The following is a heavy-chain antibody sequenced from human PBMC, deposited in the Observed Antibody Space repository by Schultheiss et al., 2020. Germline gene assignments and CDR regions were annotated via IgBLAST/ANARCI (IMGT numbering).Heavy chain of an antibody. CDR1: GGSISSYY. CDR3: ARASGGGIEYFDL. J-gene: IGHJ2*01. CDR2: IYYSGSS. Sequence: SATLSLTCTVSGGSISSYYWSWIRQPPGKGLEWIGYIYYSGSSNYNPSLKSRVTISVDTSKNQYSLKLSSVTAADTAVYYCARASGGGIEYFDLWGRGTLVTVYS. D-gene: IGHD1-26*01. V-gene: IGHV4-59*01.